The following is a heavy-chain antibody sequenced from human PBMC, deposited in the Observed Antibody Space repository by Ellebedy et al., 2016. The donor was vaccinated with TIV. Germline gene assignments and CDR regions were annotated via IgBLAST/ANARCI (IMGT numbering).Heavy chain of an antibody. CDR3: ARVGVGADGHWYFDF. D-gene: IGHD1-26*01. J-gene: IGHJ2*01. Sequence: ASVKVSXXPSGYTFTGYYLNWVRQAPGQGLEWMGWINPNSGDTKFAQKFQGRLTMTRDTSISTAYMELSNLKFDDAAVYYCARVGVGADGHWYFDFWGRGTLVTVSS. CDR1: GYTFTGYY. CDR2: INPNSGDT. V-gene: IGHV1-2*02.